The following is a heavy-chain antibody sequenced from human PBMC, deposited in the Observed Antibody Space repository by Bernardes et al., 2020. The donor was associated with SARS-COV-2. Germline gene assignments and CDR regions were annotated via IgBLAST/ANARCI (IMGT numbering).Heavy chain of an antibody. D-gene: IGHD3-3*01. V-gene: IGHV4-30-4*02. CDR2: IHYSVST. J-gene: IGHJ4*02. CDR3: ARARTSITIFGVVITHFDY. CDR1: GGSISSGDYY. Sequence: SDTLSLTCTVSGGSISSGDYYWSWIRHPPGKGLEWIGYIHYSVSTYYNPSLKSRVTISVDTSKNQFSLKLSSVTAADTAVYYCARARTSITIFGVVITHFDYWGQGTLVTVSS.